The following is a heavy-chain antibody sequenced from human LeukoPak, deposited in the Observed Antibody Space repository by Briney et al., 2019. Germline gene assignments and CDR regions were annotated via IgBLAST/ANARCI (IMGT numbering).Heavy chain of an antibody. V-gene: IGHV4-4*07. J-gene: IGHJ5*02. D-gene: IGHD6-13*01. CDR1: GGSISSYY. Sequence: SETLSLTCTVSGGSISSYYWSWIRQPAGKGLEWIGRIYTSGSTNYNPSLKSRVTMSVDTSKNQFSLKLSSVTAADTAVYYCARDLPYSSPNWFDHWGQGTLVTVSS. CDR3: ARDLPYSSPNWFDH. CDR2: IYTSGST.